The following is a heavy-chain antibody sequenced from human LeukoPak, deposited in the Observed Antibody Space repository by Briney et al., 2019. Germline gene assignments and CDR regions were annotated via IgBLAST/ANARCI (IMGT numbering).Heavy chain of an antibody. D-gene: IGHD2-2*01. CDR3: ARRVYCSSTSCYAFDY. CDR1: GGSISSSSYY. J-gene: IGHJ4*02. CDR2: IYYSGST. Sequence: SETLSLTCTVSGGSISSSSYYWGWIRQPPGKGLEWIGSIYYSGSTYYNPSLKSRVTISVDTSKNQFSLKLSSVTAADTAVYYCARRVYCSSTSCYAFDYWGQGTLVTVSS. V-gene: IGHV4-39*07.